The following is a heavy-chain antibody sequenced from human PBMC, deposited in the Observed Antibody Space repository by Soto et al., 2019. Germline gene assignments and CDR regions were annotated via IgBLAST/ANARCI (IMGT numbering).Heavy chain of an antibody. D-gene: IGHD3-3*01. V-gene: IGHV1-18*01. CDR1: GYTFTSYG. J-gene: IGHJ6*03. Sequence: ASVKVSCKASGYTFTSYGISWVRQAPGQGLEWMGWISAYKGNTNYAQRLQGRVTMTTDTSTSTAYMELRSMSSDDTAVYYCARVFGRGTLSFYYYYYMDVWGKGNTVTVSS. CDR3: ARVFGRGTLSFYYYYYMDV. CDR2: ISAYKGNT.